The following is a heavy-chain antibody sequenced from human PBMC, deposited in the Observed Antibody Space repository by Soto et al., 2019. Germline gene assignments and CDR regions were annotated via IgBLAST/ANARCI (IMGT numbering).Heavy chain of an antibody. D-gene: IGHD3-3*01. CDR3: AKDRTYYGSGAAFDY. Sequence: QVQLVESGGGVVQPGRSLRLSCAASGFTFSSYGMHWVRQAPGKGLEWVAVISYDGSNKYYADSVKGRFTISRDNSKNTLYLQMNSLRAEDTAVYYCAKDRTYYGSGAAFDYWGQGTLVTVSS. CDR2: ISYDGSNK. CDR1: GFTFSSYG. V-gene: IGHV3-30*18. J-gene: IGHJ4*02.